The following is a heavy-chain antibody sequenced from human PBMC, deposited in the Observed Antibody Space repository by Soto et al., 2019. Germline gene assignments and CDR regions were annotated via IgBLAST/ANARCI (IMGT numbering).Heavy chain of an antibody. Sequence: QITLNESGPTQVKPRQTLTLTCTVSGFSLTTSGVGVGWIRQSPGKAPEWLALIYWDDDKRYSPSLKSRLTITKDTSKNQVVLTMADLDPADTDTYYCAHRVLRTVFGLVTTTAISFDFWGQGTPVAVSS. J-gene: IGHJ4*02. CDR2: IYWDDDK. D-gene: IGHD3-3*01. V-gene: IGHV2-5*02. CDR1: GFSLTTSGVG. CDR3: AHRVLRTVFGLVTTTAISFDF.